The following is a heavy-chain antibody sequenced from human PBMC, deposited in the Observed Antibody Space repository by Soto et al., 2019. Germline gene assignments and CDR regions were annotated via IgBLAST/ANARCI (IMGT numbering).Heavy chain of an antibody. CDR1: GGSVSSGDYF. CDR3: ARSPNYYYYGSEG. Sequence: SETRSLTCTVSGGSVSSGDYFWSWLLHSPGKRLEWIAYIYYSGSTNYNPSLKSRATISVDTSKSQVSLTLTSMTAADAALYYCARSPNYYYYGSEGLGQGTAVTVSS. CDR2: IYYSGST. J-gene: IGHJ6*02. V-gene: IGHV4-61*08. D-gene: IGHD3-10*01.